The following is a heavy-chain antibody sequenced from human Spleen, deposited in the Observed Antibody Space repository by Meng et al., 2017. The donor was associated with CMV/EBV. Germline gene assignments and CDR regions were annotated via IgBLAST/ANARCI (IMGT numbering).Heavy chain of an antibody. D-gene: IGHD3-16*01. V-gene: IGHV3-48*03. J-gene: IGHJ4*02. CDR1: GFTFSNYE. Sequence: LSLTCAASGFTFSNYEMNWVRQAPGKGLEWVSYISSSGSTIYYADSVKGRFTISRDNAKNSLYLQVYSLRDEDTAVYYCARDPFGRTPSYLDYWGQGTLVTVSS. CDR2: ISSSGSTI. CDR3: ARDPFGRTPSYLDY.